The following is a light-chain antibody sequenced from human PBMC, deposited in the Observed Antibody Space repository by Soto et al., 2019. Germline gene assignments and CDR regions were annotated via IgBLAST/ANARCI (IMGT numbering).Light chain of an antibody. Sequence: EIVLTQSPATLSVSPGERATLSCRASQSVNINLAWYQQKPGQAPRLLIYGASTRATGTPARFSGSGSRTEFTLTISILQSEDFAVYYCQQYNNWPPITFGQGTRLEIK. V-gene: IGKV3-15*01. CDR2: GAS. CDR3: QQYNNWPPIT. CDR1: QSVNIN. J-gene: IGKJ5*01.